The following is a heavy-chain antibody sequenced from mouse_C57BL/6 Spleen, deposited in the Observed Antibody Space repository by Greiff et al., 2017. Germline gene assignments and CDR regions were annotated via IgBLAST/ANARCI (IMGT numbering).Heavy chain of an antibody. Sequence: VQLQQSGPELVKPGASVKIPCKASGYTFTDYNMDWVKQSHGKSLEWIGDINPNNGGTIYNQKFKGKATLTVDKSSSTAYMELRSLTSEDTAVYYCARGVYYGSREVFDYWGQGTTLTVSS. D-gene: IGHD1-1*01. V-gene: IGHV1-18*01. CDR1: GYTFTDYN. CDR2: INPNNGGT. J-gene: IGHJ2*01. CDR3: ARGVYYGSREVFDY.